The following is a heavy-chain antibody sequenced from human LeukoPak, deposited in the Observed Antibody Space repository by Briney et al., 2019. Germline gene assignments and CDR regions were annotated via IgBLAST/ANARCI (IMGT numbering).Heavy chain of an antibody. Sequence: GGSLRLSCAASGFTFSSYAMNWVRQAPGKGLEWVSAISGSGGSTYYADSVKGRFTISRDNSKNTLYLQMNSLRAEDTAVYYCAKGWAMVTYFDYWGQGTLVTVSS. CDR2: ISGSGGST. V-gene: IGHV3-23*01. CDR1: GFTFSSYA. CDR3: AKGWAMVTYFDY. J-gene: IGHJ4*02. D-gene: IGHD5-18*01.